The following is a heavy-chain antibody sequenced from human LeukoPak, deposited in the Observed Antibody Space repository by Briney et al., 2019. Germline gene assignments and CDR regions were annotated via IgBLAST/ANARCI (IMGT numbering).Heavy chain of an antibody. D-gene: IGHD3-3*01. CDR2: MNPNSGNT. V-gene: IGHV1-8*01. CDR1: GYTFTSYD. Sequence: GASVKVSCKASGYTFTSYDINWVRQATGQGLEWMGWMNPNSGNTGCAQKFQGRVTMTRNTSISTAYMELSSLRSEDTAVYYCARGSRITIFGVVTNNWFDPWGQGTLVTVSS. J-gene: IGHJ5*02. CDR3: ARGSRITIFGVVTNNWFDP.